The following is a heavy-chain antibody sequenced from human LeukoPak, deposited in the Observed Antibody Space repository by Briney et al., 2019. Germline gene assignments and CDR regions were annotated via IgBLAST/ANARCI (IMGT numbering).Heavy chain of an antibody. V-gene: IGHV4-59*01. CDR1: SGSISSYY. Sequence: KPSETLSLTCTVSSGSISSYYWSWIRQPPGKGLEWIGYIYYSGSTNYNPSLKSRVTISVDTSKNQFSLKLSSVTAADTAVYYCARVVGSITMIVVNRGGFYFDYWGQGTLVTVSS. CDR2: IYYSGST. J-gene: IGHJ4*02. CDR3: ARVVGSITMIVVNRGGFYFDY. D-gene: IGHD3-22*01.